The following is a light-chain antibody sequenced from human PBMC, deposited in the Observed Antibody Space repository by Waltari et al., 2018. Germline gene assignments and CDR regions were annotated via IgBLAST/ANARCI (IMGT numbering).Light chain of an antibody. CDR1: TNDLGSYNY. V-gene: IGLV2-11*01. CDR2: DVT. CDR3: CSYAGSYTWV. Sequence: SALPQPRSVSGSPGQSVTISCTGTTNDLGSYNYVSWYQHHPGKAPKLIILDVTKRPSGVPDRLSGSKSGNTASLTISGLRAEDEAEYYCCSYAGSYTWVFGGGTKLTVV. J-gene: IGLJ3*02.